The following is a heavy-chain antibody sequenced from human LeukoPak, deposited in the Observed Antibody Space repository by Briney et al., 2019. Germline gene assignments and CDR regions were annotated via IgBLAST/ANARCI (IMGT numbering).Heavy chain of an antibody. D-gene: IGHD3-10*01. V-gene: IGHV1-18*01. J-gene: IGHJ6*03. Sequence: ASVKVSCKASGGTFSSYTISWVRQAPGQGLEWMGRISSDNGYTNYAQKFQGRVTMTTDTSTNTAYMELRSLRSDDTAVYYCARAGSGRYYYYMDVWGKGTTVTVSS. CDR3: ARAGSGRYYYYMDV. CDR2: ISSDNGYT. CDR1: GGTFSSYT.